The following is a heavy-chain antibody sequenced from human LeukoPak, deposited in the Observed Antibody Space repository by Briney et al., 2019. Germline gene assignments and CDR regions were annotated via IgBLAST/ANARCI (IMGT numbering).Heavy chain of an antibody. V-gene: IGHV3-23*01. D-gene: IGHD3-9*01. CDR2: VSGRDDST. CDR3: AKWGDYDILTGYYDPDY. J-gene: IGHJ4*02. Sequence: GGSLRLSCAASGFTFSNYAMSWVRQAPGKGLDWVSAVSGRDDSTYYADSVKGRFTISRDTSKNTLYLQMNSLRAEDTAVYYCAKWGDYDILTGYYDPDYWGQGTLVTVSS. CDR1: GFTFSNYA.